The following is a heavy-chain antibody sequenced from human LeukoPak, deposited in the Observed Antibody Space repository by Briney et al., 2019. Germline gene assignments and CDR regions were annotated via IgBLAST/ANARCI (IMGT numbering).Heavy chain of an antibody. CDR3: ASLYGGNAY. CDR1: GFTFSIYA. CDR2: ISANGGET. V-gene: IGHV3-23*01. D-gene: IGHD4-23*01. Sequence: GGSLRLSCAASGFTFSIYAMNWVRQAPGKGLEWVSSISANGGETHYADSVKGRFTISRDNSKNTLYLQINNPRVEDTAVYYCASLYGGNAYWGQGTLVTVSS. J-gene: IGHJ4*02.